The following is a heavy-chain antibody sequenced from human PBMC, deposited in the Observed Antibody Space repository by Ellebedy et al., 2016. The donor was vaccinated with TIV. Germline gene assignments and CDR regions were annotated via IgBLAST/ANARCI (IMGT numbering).Heavy chain of an antibody. J-gene: IGHJ6*02. D-gene: IGHD5-24*01. CDR2: ISAYNGNT. CDR1: GYTFNGFG. V-gene: IGHV1-18*01. Sequence: AASVKVSCKASGYTFNGFGFSWVRQAPGQGLEWMGWISAYNGNTNSAQKLQGRVTMTTDTSKSRAYMELRNLRFDDTAVYFCARHSDGRSWPWGGMDVWGQGTTVTVSS. CDR3: ARHSDGRSWPWGGMDV.